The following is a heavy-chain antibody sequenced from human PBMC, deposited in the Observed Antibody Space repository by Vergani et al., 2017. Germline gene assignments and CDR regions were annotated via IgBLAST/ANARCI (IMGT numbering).Heavy chain of an antibody. D-gene: IGHD2-15*01. CDR3: AELSNDTTPYLQGGYDC. CDR2: ISARYPST. V-gene: IGHV3-23*01. J-gene: IGHJ4*02. CDR1: GFTFSACP. Sequence: EVQLLQSGGGVIQPGGSVRLSCAASGFTFSACPMTWVRQAPGKGLEWVSAISARYPSTYYADSVKGRFTISRDNSKNMLYLQMNSLRAEDAAVYYCAELSNDTTPYLQGGYDCWGQGTLVSVSS.